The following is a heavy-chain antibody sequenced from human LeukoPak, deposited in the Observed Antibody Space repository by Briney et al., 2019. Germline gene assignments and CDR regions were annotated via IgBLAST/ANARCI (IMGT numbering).Heavy chain of an antibody. CDR1: GVSLYGYH. CDR3: ARWGRIVAAGPYLGSTTG. J-gene: IGHJ4*02. V-gene: IGHV4-34*01. D-gene: IGHD6-13*01. CDR2: IDHSGVT. Sequence: SETLSLTCSVYGVSLYGYHRSWIRQAPGKGLEWIGEIDHSGVTKYNPSLKSRVTISIDTSKNQVSLRLSSVTAADTAVYYCARWGRIVAAGPYLGSTTGWGQGSQVTVSS.